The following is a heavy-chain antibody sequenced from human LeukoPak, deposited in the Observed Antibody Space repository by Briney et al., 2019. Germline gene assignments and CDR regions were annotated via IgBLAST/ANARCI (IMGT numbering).Heavy chain of an antibody. D-gene: IGHD3-9*01. CDR1: GYTFTSYD. CDR3: AAVYFDWLSPFDY. CDR2: MNPNSGNT. Sequence: GASVKVSCKASGYTFTSYDINWVRQATGQGLEWMGWMNPNSGNTGYAQKFQGRVTITRNTSISTAYMELSSLRSEDTAVYYCAAVYFDWLSPFDYWGHETLVSVSS. V-gene: IGHV1-8*03. J-gene: IGHJ4*03.